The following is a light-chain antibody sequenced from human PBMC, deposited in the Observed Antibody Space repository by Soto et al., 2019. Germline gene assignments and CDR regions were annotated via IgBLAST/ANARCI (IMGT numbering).Light chain of an antibody. CDR2: GNS. CDR1: TSNIGAGYD. J-gene: IGLJ3*02. Sequence: QSVLTQPPSVSGAPGQRVTISCTGTTSNIGAGYDVPWYQQLPGKAPKLFFNGNSNRPSGVPDRFSGSKSGTSASLAITGLQAEDEADYYCQSYDSSLSGWVFGGGTKLTVL. CDR3: QSYDSSLSGWV. V-gene: IGLV1-40*01.